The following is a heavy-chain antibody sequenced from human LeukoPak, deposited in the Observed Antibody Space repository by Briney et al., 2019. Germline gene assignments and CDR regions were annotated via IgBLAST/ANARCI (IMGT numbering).Heavy chain of an antibody. CDR3: AHVGSCTAGTCVPGGY. CDR1: GFTFSNYA. V-gene: IGHV3-23*01. J-gene: IGHJ4*02. D-gene: IGHD1-1*01. Sequence: GGSLRLSCAASGFTFSNYAMSWVREARGKGGECVSGINWSGEKTSYADSVKGRFTISRDNSRNTLYLQTNSMRAEDTAIYYCAHVGSCTAGTCVPGGYWGQGALVTVSS. CDR2: INWSGEKT.